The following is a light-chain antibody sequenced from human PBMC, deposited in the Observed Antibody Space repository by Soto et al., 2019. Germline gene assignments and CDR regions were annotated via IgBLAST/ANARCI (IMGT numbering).Light chain of an antibody. CDR2: DAS. Sequence: ETVLTQSPATLSLSPGERATLSCRASQNVNRYVAWYQQKPGQAPRLLIYDASTRAAGVPARFSGSGSGTDFSLSFSGLEPEDFAVYYGQDHNSFGGGTKVEIK. J-gene: IGKJ4*01. CDR1: QNVNRY. CDR3: QDHNS. V-gene: IGKV3-11*01.